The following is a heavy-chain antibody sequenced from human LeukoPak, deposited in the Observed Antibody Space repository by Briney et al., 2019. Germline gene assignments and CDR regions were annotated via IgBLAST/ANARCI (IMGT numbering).Heavy chain of an antibody. J-gene: IGHJ1*01. V-gene: IGHV3-23*01. Sequence: GGSLRLSCEASGFTFSNYAMSWVRQAPGKGLEWVSAISGSGGVTYYADSVKGRFTISRDNSKNTLYLQGNSLRAADTAVYYCASLTYYFDSNGYYPGYFQHWGQGTLVTVSS. CDR2: ISGSGGVT. CDR1: GFTFSNYA. CDR3: ASLTYYFDSNGYYPGYFQH. D-gene: IGHD3-22*01.